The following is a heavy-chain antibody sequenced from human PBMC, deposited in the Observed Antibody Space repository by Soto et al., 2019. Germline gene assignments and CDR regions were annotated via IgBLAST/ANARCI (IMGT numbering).Heavy chain of an antibody. CDR1: GYSISTGSY. CDR3: AREARTLDWYLDL. D-gene: IGHD6-6*01. CDR2: IYHSGST. V-gene: IGHV4-38-2*01. Sequence: ASETLSLTCAVSGYSISTGSYWGWIRQPPGKGLEWIGSIYHSGSTYYKSSLKSRVTISRDTSKNLFSLKLSSVTAADTAVYYCAREARTLDWYLDLWGRGTLVTVSS. J-gene: IGHJ2*01.